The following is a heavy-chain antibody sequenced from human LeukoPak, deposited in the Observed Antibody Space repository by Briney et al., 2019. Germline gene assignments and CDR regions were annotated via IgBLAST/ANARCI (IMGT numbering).Heavy chain of an antibody. V-gene: IGHV3-9*01. CDR3: AKDPGNYFDY. CDR2: ISWNSGSI. D-gene: IGHD1-26*01. Sequence: GGSLRLFCAASGFTFSSYWMHWVRQAPGKGLEWVSGISWNSGSIGYADSVKGRFTISRDNAKNSLYLQMNSLRAEDTALYYCAKDPGNYFDYWGQGTLVTVSS. J-gene: IGHJ4*02. CDR1: GFTFSSYW.